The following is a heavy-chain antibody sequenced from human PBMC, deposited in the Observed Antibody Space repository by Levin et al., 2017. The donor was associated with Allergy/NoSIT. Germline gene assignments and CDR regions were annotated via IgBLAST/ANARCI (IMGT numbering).Heavy chain of an antibody. CDR3: ARDPLRSDGYTFDY. Sequence: GGSLRLSCAASGFTFSDYGMAWVRQAPGKGLEWLSYIGPTDSPIFYADSVKGRFTISRDNARNSLSLQMNNLRDEDTALYYCARDPLRSDGYTFDYWGQGTLVTVSS. V-gene: IGHV3-48*02. D-gene: IGHD5-24*01. J-gene: IGHJ4*02. CDR2: IGPTDSPI. CDR1: GFTFSDYG.